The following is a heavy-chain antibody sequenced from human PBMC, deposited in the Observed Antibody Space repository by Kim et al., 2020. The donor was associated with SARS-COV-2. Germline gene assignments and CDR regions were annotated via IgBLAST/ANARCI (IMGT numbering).Heavy chain of an antibody. V-gene: IGHV4-34*01. Sequence: SETLSLTCAVYGGSFSGYYWSWIRQPPGKGLEWIGEINHSGSTNYNPSLKSRVTISVDTSKNQFSLKLSSVTAADTAVYYCARGRDIEGGWDYYGMDVWGQGTTVTVSS. CDR3: ARGRDIEGGWDYYGMDV. CDR1: GGSFSGYY. J-gene: IGHJ6*02. CDR2: INHSGST. D-gene: IGHD6-19*01.